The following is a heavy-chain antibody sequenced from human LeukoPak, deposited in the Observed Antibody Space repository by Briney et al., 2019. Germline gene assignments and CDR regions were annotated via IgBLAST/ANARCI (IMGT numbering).Heavy chain of an antibody. Sequence: PVKVSCKASGGTFSSYAISWVRQAPGQGLEWMGGIIPIFGTANYAQKFQGRVTITADESTSTAYMELSSLRSGDTAVYYCARVAHDYYFDYWGQGTLVTVSS. V-gene: IGHV1-69*01. CDR2: IIPIFGTA. D-gene: IGHD1-1*01. CDR3: ARVAHDYYFDY. CDR1: GGTFSSYA. J-gene: IGHJ4*02.